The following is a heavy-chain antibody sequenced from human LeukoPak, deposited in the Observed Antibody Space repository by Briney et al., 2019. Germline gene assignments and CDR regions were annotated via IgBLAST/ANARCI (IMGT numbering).Heavy chain of an antibody. CDR1: GYTFTSYY. CDR2: INPSGGST. J-gene: IGHJ4*02. V-gene: IGHV1-46*01. Sequence: GAPVKVSCKASGYTFTSYYMHWVRQAPGQGLEWMGIINPSGGSTSYAQKFQGRVTMTRDTSTSTVYMELSSLRSEDTAVYYCARDYGDYVLSYWGQGTLVTVSS. CDR3: ARDYGDYVLSY. D-gene: IGHD4-17*01.